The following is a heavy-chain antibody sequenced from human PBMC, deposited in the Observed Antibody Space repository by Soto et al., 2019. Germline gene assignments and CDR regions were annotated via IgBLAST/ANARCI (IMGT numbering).Heavy chain of an antibody. D-gene: IGHD5-12*01. CDR1: GFTFSSYW. CDR2: IKQDGSEK. V-gene: IGHV3-7*03. Sequence: EVQLVESGGGLVQPGGSLRLSCAASGFTFSSYWMSWVRQAPGKGLEWVANIKQDGSEKYYVDSVKGRFTISRDNAKNTLYLQMNSLRAADTALYYCARDGGRAYSGYDYPPNWCDPWGHGTMFTVAS. CDR3: ARDGGRAYSGYDYPPNWCDP. J-gene: IGHJ5*02.